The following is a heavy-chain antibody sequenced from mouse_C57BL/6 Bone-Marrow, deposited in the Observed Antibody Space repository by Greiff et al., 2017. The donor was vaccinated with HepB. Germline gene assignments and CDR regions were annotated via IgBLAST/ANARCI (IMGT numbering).Heavy chain of an antibody. J-gene: IGHJ3*01. CDR3: TRDTAQAAWFAY. Sequence: VQLQQSGTVLARPGASVKMSCKTSGYTFTSYWMHWVKQRPGQGLEWIGAIYPGNSDTSYNQKFKGKAKLTAVTSASTAYMELSSLTNEDSAVYYCTRDTAQAAWFAYWGQGTLVTVSA. V-gene: IGHV1-5*01. CDR2: IYPGNSDT. D-gene: IGHD3-2*02. CDR1: GYTFTSYW.